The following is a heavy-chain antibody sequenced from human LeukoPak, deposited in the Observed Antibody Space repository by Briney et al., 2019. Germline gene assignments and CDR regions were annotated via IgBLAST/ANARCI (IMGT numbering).Heavy chain of an antibody. J-gene: IGHJ6*04. Sequence: GGSLRLSCAVSGFTFSSYSINWVRQAPGKGLEWVSSISSSSSYIYYADSVKGRFTISRDNARNSLYLQMNSLRAEDTAVYYCAELGITMIGGVWGKGTTVTISS. CDR2: ISSSSSYI. CDR1: GFTFSSYS. CDR3: AELGITMIGGV. V-gene: IGHV3-21*01. D-gene: IGHD3-10*02.